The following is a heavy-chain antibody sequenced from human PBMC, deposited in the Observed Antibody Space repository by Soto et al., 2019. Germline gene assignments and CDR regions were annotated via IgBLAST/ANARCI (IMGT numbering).Heavy chain of an antibody. J-gene: IGHJ5*02. V-gene: IGHV3-48*01. D-gene: IGHD3-16*01. CDR2: ISFARNII. CDR3: ARESGGWGKNTWFDP. Sequence: GGSLRLSCGASGFTFSSYSMNWVRQAPGKGLEWVSYISFARNIIHYTDSVKGRFTISRDNAKSSLYLQLNSVTAADTAVYFCARESGGWGKNTWFDPWGQGALVPVSP. CDR1: GFTFSSYS.